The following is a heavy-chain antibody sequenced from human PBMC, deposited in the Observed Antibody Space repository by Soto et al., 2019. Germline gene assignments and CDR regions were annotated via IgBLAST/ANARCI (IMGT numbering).Heavy chain of an antibody. CDR2: IYSRGST. V-gene: IGHV4-59*01. J-gene: IGHJ6*02. Sequence: QVQLQESGPGLVKPSETLSLTCTVSGGSISSYNWSWIRQPPGKGLEWIGYIYSRGSTNYNPSLTGRVTISVDTSKNQFSLKLSSVTAADTAVYYCAREYYGSGGRMDVWGQGTTVTVSS. D-gene: IGHD3-10*01. CDR1: GGSISSYN. CDR3: AREYYGSGGRMDV.